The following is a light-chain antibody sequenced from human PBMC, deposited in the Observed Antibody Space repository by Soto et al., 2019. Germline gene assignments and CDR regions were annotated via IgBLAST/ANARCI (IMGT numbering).Light chain of an antibody. CDR2: GAS. Sequence: EIVLTQSPGTLSLSPGERTTLSCRASQSVSSNFLDWYQQKPGQAPRLLIYGASSRATGIPDRFSGSGSGTDFTLTISRLEPEDFAVYYCQHYGSSRWTFGQGTKVDIK. CDR1: QSVSSNF. J-gene: IGKJ1*01. V-gene: IGKV3-20*01. CDR3: QHYGSSRWT.